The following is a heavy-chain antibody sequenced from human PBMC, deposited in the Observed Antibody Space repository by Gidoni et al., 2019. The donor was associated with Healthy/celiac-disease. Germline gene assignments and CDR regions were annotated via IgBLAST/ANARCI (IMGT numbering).Heavy chain of an antibody. D-gene: IGHD3-10*01. CDR3: ARDLGPYYYGSGSYYPYYGMDV. CDR1: GYTFPAYY. V-gene: IGHV1-2*04. CDR2: INPNSGGT. J-gene: IGHJ6*02. Sequence: QVQLVQSGAEVKKPGASVKVSCKASGYTFPAYYMPWVRQAPGQGLEWMGWINPNSGGTNYAQKFQGWVTMTRDTSISTAYMELSRLRSDDTAVYYCARDLGPYYYGSGSYYPYYGMDVWDQGTTVTVSS.